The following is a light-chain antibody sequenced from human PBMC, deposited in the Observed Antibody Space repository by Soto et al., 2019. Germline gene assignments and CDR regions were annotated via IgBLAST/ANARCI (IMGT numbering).Light chain of an antibody. CDR3: QQYGDSPWT. CDR1: QSVSST. J-gene: IGKJ1*01. CDR2: VAS. Sequence: EIVMTQSPDTLSVSRGERATLLCRASQSVSSTVAWYQQRPGQAPRLLIYVASSRATGAPDRFSGSGSETDFTLTISRLEPEDSAVYYCQQYGDSPWTFGQGTKVDIK. V-gene: IGKV3-20*01.